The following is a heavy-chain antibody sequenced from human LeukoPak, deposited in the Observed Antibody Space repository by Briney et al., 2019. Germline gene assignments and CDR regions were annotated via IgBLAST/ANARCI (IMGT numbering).Heavy chain of an antibody. V-gene: IGHV3-11*01. Sequence: GGSLRLSCAASGFTFSDYYMSWIRQAPGKGLEWVSYISSSGSTIYYADSVKGRFTISRDNAKNSLYLQMNSLRAEDTALYYCAKDKSSSSGFYRYWGQGTLVTVSS. J-gene: IGHJ4*02. CDR3: AKDKSSSSGFYRY. CDR1: GFTFSDYY. CDR2: ISSSGSTI. D-gene: IGHD3-22*01.